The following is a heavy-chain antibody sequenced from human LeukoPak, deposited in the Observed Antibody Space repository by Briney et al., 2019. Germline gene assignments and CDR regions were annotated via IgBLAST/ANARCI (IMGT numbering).Heavy chain of an antibody. V-gene: IGHV3-48*02. Sequence: PGGSLRLSCAASGFSFSGFGMNWVRQAPGKGLEWISYIGSSGSAGGNIYYAVSVKGRFTVSRDNAKDSLFLQMNSLQDADTAVYYCERAPTPYFTYYMDVWGKGTTVTVSS. CDR3: ERAPTPYFTYYMDV. D-gene: IGHD2-21*01. CDR1: GFSFSGFG. CDR2: IGSSGSAGGNI. J-gene: IGHJ6*03.